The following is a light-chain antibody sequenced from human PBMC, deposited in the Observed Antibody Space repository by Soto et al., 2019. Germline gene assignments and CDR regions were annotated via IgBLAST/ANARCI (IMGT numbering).Light chain of an antibody. V-gene: IGKV3-20*01. CDR3: QQSGSSPGT. J-gene: IGKJ1*01. Sequence: EIVLTQSPGTLSLSPGERATLSCRASQSVSSIYLAWYQQKPGQAPRLLIYDVSSRATGIPDRFSGSGSGTDFTLPISRLEPEDFAVYYGQQSGSSPGTFGQGTKVEIK. CDR1: QSVSSIY. CDR2: DVS.